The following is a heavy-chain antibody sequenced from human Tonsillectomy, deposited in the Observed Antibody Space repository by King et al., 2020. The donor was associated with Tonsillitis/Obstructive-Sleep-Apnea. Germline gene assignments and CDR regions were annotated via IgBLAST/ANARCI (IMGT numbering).Heavy chain of an antibody. Sequence: VQLQQWGAGLLKTSETLSLTCAVYGGSFSGYYWSWIRQPPGKGLEWIGGINHSGSTNYVPSLKSRVTISVDTSKNQFSLKLTSVTAADTAVYYCARNDIVVVPAAMADAFDIWGQGTMVTVSS. V-gene: IGHV4-34*01. CDR2: INHSGST. CDR1: GGSFSGYY. CDR3: ARNDIVVVPAAMADAFDI. J-gene: IGHJ3*02. D-gene: IGHD2-2*01.